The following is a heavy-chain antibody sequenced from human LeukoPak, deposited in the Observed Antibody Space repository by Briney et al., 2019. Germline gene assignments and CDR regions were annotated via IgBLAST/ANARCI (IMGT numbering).Heavy chain of an antibody. D-gene: IGHD3-22*01. V-gene: IGHV3-21*01. J-gene: IGHJ4*02. CDR2: ISSSSSYI. CDR1: GFTFSSYS. Sequence: GGSLRLSCAASGFTFSSYSMNWVRQAPGKGLEWVSSISSSSSYIYYADSVKGRFTISRDNAKNSLYLQMNSLRAEDTAVYYCARDLYRIVVVPHYFDYWGQGALVTVSS. CDR3: ARDLYRIVVVPHYFDY.